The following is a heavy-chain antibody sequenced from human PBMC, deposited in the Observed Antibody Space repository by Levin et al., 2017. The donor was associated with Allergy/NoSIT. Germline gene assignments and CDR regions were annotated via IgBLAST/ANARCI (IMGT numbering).Heavy chain of an antibody. CDR1: GFNFRSYA. D-gene: IGHD4/OR15-4a*01. J-gene: IGHJ4*02. Sequence: GESLKISCAASGFNFRSYAMHLVRQAPGKGLEYVSSVSGNGGSTYYANSVKGRFTISRDNSKNTLYLQMGSLRAEDMGVYYCARGGLDNYGEFDYWGQGTLVTVPS. CDR3: ARGGLDNYGEFDY. CDR2: VSGNGGST. V-gene: IGHV3-64*01.